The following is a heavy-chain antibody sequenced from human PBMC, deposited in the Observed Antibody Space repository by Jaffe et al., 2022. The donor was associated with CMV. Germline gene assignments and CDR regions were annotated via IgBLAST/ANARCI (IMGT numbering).Heavy chain of an antibody. CDR3: ARGLFFYDHDMGGIKWLDP. V-gene: IGHV1-18*01. Sequence: QLQLVQSGAEVRKPGASVNVSCKTSGHSFNTYVITWVRQAPGQGLEWMGWISGYSGNTSYAGKFQDRVIMTTDTSTGTAYMHLSSLKSDDTAVYYCARGLFFYDHDMGGIKWLDPWGQGTLVTVSS. CDR2: ISGYSGNT. CDR1: GHSFNTYV. J-gene: IGHJ5*02. D-gene: IGHD3-22*01.